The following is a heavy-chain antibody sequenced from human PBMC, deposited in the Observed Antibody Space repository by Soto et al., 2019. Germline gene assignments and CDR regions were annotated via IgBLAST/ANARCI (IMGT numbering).Heavy chain of an antibody. CDR2: ISAYNGNT. J-gene: IGHJ6*02. CDR1: GYTFTSYG. D-gene: IGHD6-6*01. Sequence: SVKVSCKASGYTFTSYGISWVRQAPGQGLEWMGWISAYNGNTNYAQKLQGRVTMTTDTSTSTAYMELRSLRSDDTAVYYCAREAARPGYYYYYGMDVWGQGTTVTVSS. CDR3: AREAARPGYYYYYGMDV. V-gene: IGHV1-18*01.